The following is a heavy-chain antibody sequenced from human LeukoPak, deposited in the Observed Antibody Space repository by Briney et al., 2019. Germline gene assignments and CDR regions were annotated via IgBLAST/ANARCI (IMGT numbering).Heavy chain of an antibody. J-gene: IGHJ6*02. Sequence: GGSLRLSCAASGFTFSSYAMSWVCQAPGKGLEWVSAISGSGGSTYYADSVKGRFTISRDNSKNTLYLQMNSLRAEDTAVYYCAKAVVRDFDYYYGMDVWGQGTTVTVSS. CDR3: AKAVVRDFDYYYGMDV. CDR1: GFTFSSYA. V-gene: IGHV3-23*01. D-gene: IGHD3-10*01. CDR2: ISGSGGST.